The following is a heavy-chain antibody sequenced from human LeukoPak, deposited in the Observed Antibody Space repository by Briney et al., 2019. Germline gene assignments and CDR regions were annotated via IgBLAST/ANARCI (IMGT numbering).Heavy chain of an antibody. CDR3: ATPKGGSGSHRAPLEY. J-gene: IGHJ4*02. V-gene: IGHV3-11*04. CDR1: GFTFRDYQ. CDR2: IHANPKTI. D-gene: IGHD3-10*01. Sequence: GGSLRLSCEGSGFTFRDYQMSWIRQAPGKGLEWISYIHANPKTIYYADSAKGRFTISRDNAKNSLYLQMNSLRAEDTAVYYCATPKGGSGSHRAPLEYWGQGTLVTVST.